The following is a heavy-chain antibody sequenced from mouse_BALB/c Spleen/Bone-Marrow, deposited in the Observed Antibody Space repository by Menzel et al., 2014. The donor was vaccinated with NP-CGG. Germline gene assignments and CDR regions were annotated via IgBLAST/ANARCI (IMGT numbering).Heavy chain of an antibody. D-gene: IGHD1-1*01. V-gene: IGHV14-3*02. CDR2: IDPANGNT. CDR3: AHGSTYGYFDY. CDR1: GFTIKDTY. J-gene: IGHJ2*01. Sequence: EVQLQQSGTELVKPGASVKLSCTASGFTIKDTYMHWVKQRPEQGLEWIGRIDPANGNTKYDPKFQGKATITADTSSNTADLQLSSLTSEDTAVYYCAHGSTYGYFDYWGQGTTLTVSS.